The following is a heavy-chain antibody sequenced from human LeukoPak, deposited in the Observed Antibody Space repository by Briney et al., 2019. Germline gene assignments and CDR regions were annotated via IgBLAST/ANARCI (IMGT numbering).Heavy chain of an antibody. D-gene: IGHD2-2*01. Sequence: ASVKVSCKASGYTFTSYGISWVRQSPGQGLEWMGWISAYNGNTNYAQKLQGRVTMTTDTSTSTAYMELRSLRSDDTAVYYCARLLICSTSCHEPYFDYWGQGTLVTVSS. J-gene: IGHJ4*02. V-gene: IGHV1-18*01. CDR3: ARLLICSTSCHEPYFDY. CDR1: GYTFTSYG. CDR2: ISAYNGNT.